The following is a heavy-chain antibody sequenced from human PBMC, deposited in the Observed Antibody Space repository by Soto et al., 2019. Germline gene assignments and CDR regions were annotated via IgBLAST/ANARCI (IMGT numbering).Heavy chain of an antibody. CDR2: ISWNSGDI. CDR3: AAFCTGGGCDRFDH. CDR1: GFTFDEYA. Sequence: VHLVESGGGLVPPGTSLRLSCAASGFTFDEYAMHWVRQAPGKGLEWVSGISWNSGDIDYADSVKGRFTISRDNAQNSLHLEMNSLRAEDTALYYCAAFCTGGGCDRFDHWGQGTLVTVSS. D-gene: IGHD2-8*02. J-gene: IGHJ4*02. V-gene: IGHV3-9*01.